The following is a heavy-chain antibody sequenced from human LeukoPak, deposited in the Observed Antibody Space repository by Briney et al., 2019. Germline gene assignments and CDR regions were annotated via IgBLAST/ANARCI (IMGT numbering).Heavy chain of an antibody. CDR3: ARGKTMVYCGGDCYRFDN. J-gene: IGHJ4*02. CDR1: GYTFSGYY. CDR2: INPNSGGT. D-gene: IGHD2-21*02. V-gene: IGHV1-2*02. Sequence: ASVKVSCKASGYTFSGYYMHWVRQAPGQGLEWVGWINPNSGGTNYAQKFQGRVTMTGDTSISTAYMELSRLLSGDTAVYYCARGKTMVYCGGDCYRFDNWGQGTLVTVSS.